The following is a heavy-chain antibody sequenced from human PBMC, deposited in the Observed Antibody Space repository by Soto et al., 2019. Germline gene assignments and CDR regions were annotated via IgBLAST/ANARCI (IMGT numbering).Heavy chain of an antibody. J-gene: IGHJ6*02. CDR2: ISSSGSTI. V-gene: IGHV3-11*01. Sequence: PGGSLRLSCAASGFTFSDYYMIWIRQAPGKGLEWVSYISSSGSTIYYADSVKGRFTISRDNAKNSLYLQMNSLRAEDTAVYYCARGSVVPAAILNYYYGMDVWGQGTTVTVSS. D-gene: IGHD2-2*02. CDR1: GFTFSDYY. CDR3: ARGSVVPAAILNYYYGMDV.